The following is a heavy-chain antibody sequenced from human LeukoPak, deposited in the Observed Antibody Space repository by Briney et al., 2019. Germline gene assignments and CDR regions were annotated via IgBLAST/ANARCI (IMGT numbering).Heavy chain of an antibody. CDR3: ARGGGYQLPRFDP. V-gene: IGHV3-53*01. CDR1: GFTVSSNY. D-gene: IGHD2-2*01. Sequence: GGSLRLSCAASGFTVSSNYMSWVRQAPGEGLEWVSVIYSGGSTYYADSVKGRFTISRDNSKNTLYLQMNSLRAEDTAVYYCARGGGYQLPRFDPWGQGTLVTVSS. CDR2: IYSGGST. J-gene: IGHJ5*02.